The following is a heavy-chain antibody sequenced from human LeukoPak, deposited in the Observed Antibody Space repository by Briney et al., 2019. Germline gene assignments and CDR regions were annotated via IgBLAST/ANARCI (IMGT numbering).Heavy chain of an antibody. CDR1: GFTFSSYG. CDR2: IWYDGSNK. J-gene: IGHJ5*02. CDR3: ARARSGYYDSSGYDNWFDP. V-gene: IGHV3-33*01. D-gene: IGHD3-22*01. Sequence: GRSLRLSCAASGFTFSSYGMHWVRQAPGKGLEWVAVIWYDGSNKYYADSVKGRFTISRDNSKNTLYLQMNSLRAEDTAVYYCARARSGYYDSSGYDNWFDPWGQGTLVTVSS.